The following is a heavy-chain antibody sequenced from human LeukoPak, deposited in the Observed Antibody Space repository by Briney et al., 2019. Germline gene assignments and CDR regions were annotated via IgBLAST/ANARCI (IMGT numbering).Heavy chain of an antibody. V-gene: IGHV3-33*01. J-gene: IGHJ3*02. CDR2: IWYDGSNK. Sequence: GGSLRLSCAASGFTFSSYGMHWVRQAPGKGLEWVAVIWYDGSNKYYADSVKGRFTISRDNSKNTLYLQMNSLRAEDTAVYYCARGETYYDILTGSFSAFDIWGQGTMVTVSS. D-gene: IGHD3-9*01. CDR3: ARGETYYDILTGSFSAFDI. CDR1: GFTFSSYG.